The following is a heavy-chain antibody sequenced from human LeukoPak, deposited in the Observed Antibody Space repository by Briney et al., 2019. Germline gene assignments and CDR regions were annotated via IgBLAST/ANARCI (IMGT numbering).Heavy chain of an antibody. CDR2: IYYSGST. J-gene: IGHJ4*02. D-gene: IGHD6-19*01. CDR1: GGSISSRSCY. V-gene: IGHV4-39*01. Sequence: PSETLSLTCSVSGGSISSRSCYWGWIRQPPGKGLEWIGGIYYSGSTYYNPSLKSRVTISVDTSKNQFSLKLSSVTAADTAVYYCARLQVAGTTYFDYWGQGTLVTVSS. CDR3: ARLQVAGTTYFDY.